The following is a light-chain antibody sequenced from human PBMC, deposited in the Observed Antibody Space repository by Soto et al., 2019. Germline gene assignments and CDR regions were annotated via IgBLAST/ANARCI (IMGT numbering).Light chain of an antibody. J-gene: IGLJ3*02. CDR3: CSYAGSYTWV. CDR1: SSDY. Sequence: QSALTLPASVSGSPGQSITISCTGTSSDYVSWYQQHPTKAPQLMIYDVTKRPSGVPDRFSGSKSGNTASLTISGLQAEDEADYYCCSYAGSYTWVFGGGTKLTVL. CDR2: DVT. V-gene: IGLV2-11*01.